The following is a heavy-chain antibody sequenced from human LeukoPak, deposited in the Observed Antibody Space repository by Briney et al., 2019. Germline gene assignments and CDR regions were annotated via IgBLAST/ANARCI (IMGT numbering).Heavy chain of an antibody. CDR2: IYPGDSDT. CDR1: GYSFTSYW. CDR3: ARRPGSGIFNWFDP. V-gene: IGHV5-51*01. D-gene: IGHD6-13*01. J-gene: IGHJ5*02. Sequence: GASLQISCKGSGYSFTSYWIGWVRPLPGKGLEWMGIIYPGDSDTRYSPSFQGQVTISADKSISTAYLQWSSLKASDTAMYYCARRPGSGIFNWFDPWGQGTLVTVSS.